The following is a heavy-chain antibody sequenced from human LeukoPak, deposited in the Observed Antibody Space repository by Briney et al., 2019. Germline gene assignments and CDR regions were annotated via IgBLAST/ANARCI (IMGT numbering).Heavy chain of an antibody. CDR3: ARGYYDILTGLFDP. Sequence: GGSLRLSCAASGFTFSSYSMNWVRQAPGKGLEWVSYISSSSSTIYYADSVKGRFTISRDNAKNSLYLQMNSLRAEDTAVYYCARGYYDILTGLFDPWGQGTLVTVSS. D-gene: IGHD3-9*01. J-gene: IGHJ5*02. V-gene: IGHV3-48*04. CDR2: ISSSSSTI. CDR1: GFTFSSYS.